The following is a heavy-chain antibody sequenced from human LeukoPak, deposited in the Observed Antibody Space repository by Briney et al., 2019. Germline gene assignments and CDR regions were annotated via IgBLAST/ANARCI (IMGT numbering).Heavy chain of an antibody. CDR2: INWNGGST. V-gene: IGHV3-20*04. J-gene: IGHJ3*02. D-gene: IGHD2-15*01. CDR3: ARDHRGGYCSGGSCWNDAFDI. Sequence: GGSLRLSCAASGFTFDDYGMSWVRQAPGKGLEWVSGINWNGGSTGYADSVKGRFTISGDNAKNSLYLQMNSLRAEDTALYYCARDHRGGYCSGGSCWNDAFDIWGQGTMVTVSS. CDR1: GFTFDDYG.